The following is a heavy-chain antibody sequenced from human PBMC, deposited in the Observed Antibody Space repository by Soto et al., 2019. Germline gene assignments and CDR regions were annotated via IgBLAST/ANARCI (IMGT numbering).Heavy chain of an antibody. CDR1: GGSISSYY. D-gene: IGHD3-3*01. V-gene: IGHV4-59*08. CDR2: IYYSGST. CDR3: ASGYDFWSGYRGSDAFDI. Sequence: SDTLSLTCTVSGGSISSYYWSWIRQPPGKGLEWIGYIYYSGSTNYNPSLKSRVTISVDTSKNQFSLKLSSVTAADTAVYYCASGYDFWSGYRGSDAFDIWGQGTMVTVSS. J-gene: IGHJ3*02.